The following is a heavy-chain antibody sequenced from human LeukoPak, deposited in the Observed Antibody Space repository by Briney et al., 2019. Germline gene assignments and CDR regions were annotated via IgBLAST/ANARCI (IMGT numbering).Heavy chain of an antibody. CDR2: IWYDGSNK. Sequence: PGGSLRLSCAASGFTFSSYGMHWVRQAPGKGLEWVAVIWYDGSNKYYADSVKGRFTISRDNSKNTLYLQMNSLRAEDTAVYYCARAHYDFWSGYCSPNYYYGMDVWGQGTTVTVSS. V-gene: IGHV3-33*01. CDR1: GFTFSSYG. D-gene: IGHD3-3*01. CDR3: ARAHYDFWSGYCSPNYYYGMDV. J-gene: IGHJ6*02.